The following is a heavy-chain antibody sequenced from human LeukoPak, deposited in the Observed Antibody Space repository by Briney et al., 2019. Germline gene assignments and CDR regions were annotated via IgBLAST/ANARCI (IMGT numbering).Heavy chain of an antibody. CDR2: IYYSGST. CDR3: ASLYSFYGSGSYPDFDY. J-gene: IGHJ4*02. Sequence: SETLSLTCTVSGGSISSSSYYWGWIRQPPGKGLEWIGSIYYSGSTYYNPSLKSRVTISVDTSKNQFSLKLSSVTAADTAVYYCASLYSFYGSGSYPDFDYWGQGTLVTVSS. CDR1: GGSISSSSYY. D-gene: IGHD3-10*01. V-gene: IGHV4-39*01.